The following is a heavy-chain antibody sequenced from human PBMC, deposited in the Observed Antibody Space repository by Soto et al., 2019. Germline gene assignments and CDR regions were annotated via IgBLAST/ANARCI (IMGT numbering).Heavy chain of an antibody. D-gene: IGHD6-19*01. CDR2: ISGSGGST. J-gene: IGHJ4*02. CDR3: AKARVKTRLAVAGLIDY. CDR1: GFTFSSYA. Sequence: PGGSLRLSCAASGFTFSSYAMSWVRQAPGKGLEWVSAISGSGGSTYYADSVKGRFTISRDNSKNTLYLQMNSLRAEDTAVYYCAKARVKTRLAVAGLIDYWGQGTLVTVSS. V-gene: IGHV3-23*01.